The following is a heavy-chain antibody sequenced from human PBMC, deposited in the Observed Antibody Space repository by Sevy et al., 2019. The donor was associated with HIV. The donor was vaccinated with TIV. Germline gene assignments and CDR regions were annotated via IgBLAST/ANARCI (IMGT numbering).Heavy chain of an antibody. D-gene: IGHD2-15*01. CDR2: ISYDGSNK. J-gene: IGHJ6*02. CDR3: ARDQGSGYCSGGSCYSPYYYGMDV. V-gene: IGHV3-30*04. CDR1: GFTFSSYA. Sequence: GGSLRLSCAASGFTFSSYAMHWVHQAPGKGLEWVAVISYDGSNKYYADSVKGRFTISRDNSKNTLYLQMNSLRAEDTAVYYCARDQGSGYCSGGSCYSPYYYGMDVWGQGTTVTVSS.